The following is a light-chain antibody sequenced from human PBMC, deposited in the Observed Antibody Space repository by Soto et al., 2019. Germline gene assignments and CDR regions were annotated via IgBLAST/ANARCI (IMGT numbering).Light chain of an antibody. CDR2: EAS. CDR3: QQLYTLPFT. J-gene: IGKJ5*01. CDR1: HDISTF. Sequence: DNQLTDSPSLLSAAIGYAVTITCRASHDISTFLAWYQQKPGKAPKLLIYEASTLQSGVPSRFSGSGSGTEFTLTISGLLPEDFAAYHCQQLYTLPFTFGQGTRLEI. V-gene: IGKV1-9*01.